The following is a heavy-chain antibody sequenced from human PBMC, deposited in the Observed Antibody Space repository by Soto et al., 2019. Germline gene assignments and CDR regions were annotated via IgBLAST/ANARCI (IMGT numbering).Heavy chain of an antibody. CDR2: ISGSGGST. V-gene: IGHV3-23*01. Sequence: PGGSLRLSCAASGFTFSSYAMSWVRQAPGKGLEWVSAISGSGGSTYYADSVKGRFTISRDNSKNTLYLQMNSLRAEDTAVYYCAKTTGAWDYYYGMDVWGQGTTVTVSS. D-gene: IGHD2-8*02. CDR1: GFTFSSYA. CDR3: AKTTGAWDYYYGMDV. J-gene: IGHJ6*02.